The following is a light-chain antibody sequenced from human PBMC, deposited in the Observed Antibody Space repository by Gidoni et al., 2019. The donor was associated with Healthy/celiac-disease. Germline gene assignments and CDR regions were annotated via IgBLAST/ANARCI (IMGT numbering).Light chain of an antibody. V-gene: IGKV1-5*01. CDR1: QSISSW. CDR3: QQYNSYSYT. Sequence: DLQITQSPSTLSASVGDRVTITCRASQSISSWLAWYQQKPGKAPKLLIYDASSLDRGVPSRFSGSGSGTEFTLTISSLQPDDFATYYCQQYNSYSYTFGQGTKLEIK. J-gene: IGKJ2*01. CDR2: DAS.